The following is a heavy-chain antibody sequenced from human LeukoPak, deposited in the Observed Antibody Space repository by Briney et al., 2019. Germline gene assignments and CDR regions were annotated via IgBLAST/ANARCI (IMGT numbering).Heavy chain of an antibody. CDR3: ARHLGWELLFWYFDL. CDR1: GGSISSSSYY. D-gene: IGHD1-26*01. J-gene: IGHJ2*01. Sequence: SETLSLTCTVSGGSISSSSYYWGWIRQPPGKGLEWIGSSYYSGSTYYNPSLKSRVTISVDTSKNQFSLKLSSVTAADTAVYYCARHLGWELLFWYFDLWGRGTLVTVSS. V-gene: IGHV4-39*01. CDR2: SYYSGST.